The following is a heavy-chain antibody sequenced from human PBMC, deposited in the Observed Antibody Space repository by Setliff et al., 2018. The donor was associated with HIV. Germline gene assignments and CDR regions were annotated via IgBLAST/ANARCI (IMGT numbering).Heavy chain of an antibody. Sequence: ASVTVSCKASGYTLTGYYMHWVRLAPGLGLEWMGWINPHSGNTDFAQRFQGRITMTRDTSINTVYMDLSRLTSDDTGIYYCARGGALSGFFFPHWLDPWGQGTLVTVSS. J-gene: IGHJ5*02. D-gene: IGHD6-19*01. CDR3: ARGGALSGFFFPHWLDP. CDR1: GYTLTGYY. CDR2: INPHSGNT. V-gene: IGHV1-2*02.